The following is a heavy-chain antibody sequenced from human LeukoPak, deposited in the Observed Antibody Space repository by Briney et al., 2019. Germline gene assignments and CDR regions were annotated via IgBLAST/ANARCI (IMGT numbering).Heavy chain of an antibody. D-gene: IGHD1-14*01. Sequence: GGSLRLSCAASGFIFSNYWMHWVRHAPGKGLVWVSRINSDGSSTSYADSVKGRFTISRGNAKNTLYLQMNSLRAEDTAVYYCARARTKYFDYWGQGTLVTVSS. J-gene: IGHJ4*02. CDR3: ARARTKYFDY. CDR1: GFIFSNYW. CDR2: INSDGSST. V-gene: IGHV3-74*01.